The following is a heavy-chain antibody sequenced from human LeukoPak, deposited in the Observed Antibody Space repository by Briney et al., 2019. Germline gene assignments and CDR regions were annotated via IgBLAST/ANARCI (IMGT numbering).Heavy chain of an antibody. D-gene: IGHD4-17*01. CDR1: GFTFSSYA. J-gene: IGHJ4*02. CDR3: AKDKSHDYGDYVDY. Sequence: GGSLRLSCAASGFTFSSYAMSWVRQAPGKGLEWVSAISGSGGSTCYADSVKGRFTISRDNSKNTLYLQMNSLRAEDTAVYYCAKDKSHDYGDYVDYWGQGTLVTVSS. CDR2: ISGSGGST. V-gene: IGHV3-23*01.